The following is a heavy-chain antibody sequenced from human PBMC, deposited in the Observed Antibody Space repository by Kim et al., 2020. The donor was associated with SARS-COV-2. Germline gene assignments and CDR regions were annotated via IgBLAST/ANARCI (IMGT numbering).Heavy chain of an antibody. V-gene: IGHV3-33*01. CDR2: IWYDGSNK. CDR1: GFTFSSYG. Sequence: GGSLRLSCAASGFTFSSYGMHWVRQAPGKGLEWVAVIWYDGSNKYYADSVKGRFTISRDNSKNTLYLQMNSLRAEDTAVYYCARGVPNYYDSSGYLLHVLDYWGQGTLVTVSS. CDR3: ARGVPNYYDSSGYLLHVLDY. J-gene: IGHJ4*02. D-gene: IGHD3-22*01.